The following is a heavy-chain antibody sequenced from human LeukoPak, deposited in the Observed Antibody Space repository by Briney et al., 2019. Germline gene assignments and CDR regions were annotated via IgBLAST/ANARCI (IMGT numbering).Heavy chain of an antibody. CDR3: ARGSCYD. V-gene: IGHV4-4*02. Sequence: SETLSLTCAVSGGSISSSNWWSWVRNPPGKGLEWFGEICHSGSINYNPSLKIRVPIQVDKPKNQLSLKLSSVTAGHPAVYYGARGSCYDWGQGTLVTVSS. CDR2: ICHSGSI. J-gene: IGHJ4*02. CDR1: GGSISSSNW. D-gene: IGHD2-2*01.